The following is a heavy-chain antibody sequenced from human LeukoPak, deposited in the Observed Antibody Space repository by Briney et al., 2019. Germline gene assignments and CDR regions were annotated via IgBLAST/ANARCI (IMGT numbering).Heavy chain of an antibody. J-gene: IGHJ6*02. CDR1: EHSFTNCW. Sequence: GESLKISCKVSEHSFTNCWIGWVRQMPGKGLEWMGTIYPGDSDTRYSPSIQGQVTISADKSISTAYLQWSSLKASDTAMYYCARQIGVGATASYGMDVWGQGTTVTVSS. D-gene: IGHD1-26*01. CDR3: ARQIGVGATASYGMDV. CDR2: IYPGDSDT. V-gene: IGHV5-51*01.